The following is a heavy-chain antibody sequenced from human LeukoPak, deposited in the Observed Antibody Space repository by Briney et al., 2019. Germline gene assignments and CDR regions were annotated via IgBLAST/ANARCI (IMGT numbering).Heavy chain of an antibody. CDR2: INPNSGGT. D-gene: IGHD3-22*01. V-gene: IGHV1-2*02. CDR1: GYTFTGYY. J-gene: IGHJ4*02. CDR3: AYDSSGYDYYFDY. Sequence: ASVKVSCKASGYTFTGYYMHWVRQAPGQGLEWMGWINPNSGGTNYAQKFQGRFTMTRDASISTAYMELSRLRSDDTAVYYCAYDSSGYDYYFDYWGQGTLVTVSS.